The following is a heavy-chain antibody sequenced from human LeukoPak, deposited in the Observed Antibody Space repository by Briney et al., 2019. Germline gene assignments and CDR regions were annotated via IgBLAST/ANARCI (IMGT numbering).Heavy chain of an antibody. CDR1: GGSISSSTYF. Sequence: PSETLSLTCAVSGGSISSSTYFWGWIRQPPGKGLEWIGSIYYSGTTHYNPDLKSRVTMSLDTSKNQFSLKLRSVTAADTAVYYCAPRPKFMSPYFDLWGRGTLVTVSS. V-gene: IGHV4-39*07. D-gene: IGHD3-10*02. CDR3: APRPKFMSPYFDL. CDR2: IYYSGTT. J-gene: IGHJ2*01.